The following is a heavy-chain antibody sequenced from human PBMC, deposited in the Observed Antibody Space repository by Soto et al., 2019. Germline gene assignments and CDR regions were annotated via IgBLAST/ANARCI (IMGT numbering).Heavy chain of an antibody. Sequence: QVQLQESGPGLVKPSETLSLTCTVSGGSISSYYWSWIRQPPGKGLEWIGNIYYSGSTNYNPSLTCRVTISVDTSKNQFSLKLSSVTAADTAVYYCARHYCSGGSCRSYFDYWGQGTLVTVSS. CDR1: GGSISSYY. CDR3: ARHYCSGGSCRSYFDY. CDR2: IYYSGST. J-gene: IGHJ4*02. V-gene: IGHV4-59*08. D-gene: IGHD2-15*01.